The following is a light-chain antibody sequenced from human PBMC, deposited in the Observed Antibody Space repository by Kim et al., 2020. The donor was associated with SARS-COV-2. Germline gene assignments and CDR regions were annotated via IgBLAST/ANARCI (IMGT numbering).Light chain of an antibody. CDR2: QDS. V-gene: IGLV3-1*01. Sequence: SVYPGQTASITCSGDKLGDKYACWYQQKPGQSPVLVIYQDSKRPSGNPERFSGSNSGNTATLTISGTQAMDEADYYCQAWDSSTVVFGGGTKLTVL. CDR1: KLGDKY. CDR3: QAWDSSTVV. J-gene: IGLJ2*01.